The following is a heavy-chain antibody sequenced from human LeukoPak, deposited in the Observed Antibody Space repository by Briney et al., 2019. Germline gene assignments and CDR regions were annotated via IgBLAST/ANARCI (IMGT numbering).Heavy chain of an antibody. Sequence: GESLKISCKGSGYSFTSYWIGWVRQMPGKGLEWMGIIYPGDPDTRYSPSFQGQVTISADKSISTAYLQWSSLKASDTAMYYCARCRTDYDFWSGSKGCNWFDPWGQGTLVTVSS. CDR1: GYSFTSYW. J-gene: IGHJ5*02. V-gene: IGHV5-51*01. CDR2: IYPGDPDT. CDR3: ARCRTDYDFWSGSKGCNWFDP. D-gene: IGHD3-3*01.